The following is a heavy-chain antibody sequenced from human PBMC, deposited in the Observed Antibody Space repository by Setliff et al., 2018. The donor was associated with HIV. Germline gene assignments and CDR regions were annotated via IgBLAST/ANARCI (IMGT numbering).Heavy chain of an antibody. Sequence: KSSETLSLTCVVYGGSFRGYYWSWIRQPPGKGLEWSGESNQSGVIKYLSSLKSRVTMAVDTSKNQFSLKLSSVTAADAAVYYCASRVYYYDSSGYLREEGFDPWGQGTLVTVSS. CDR1: GGSFRGYY. J-gene: IGHJ5*02. V-gene: IGHV4-34*01. CDR3: ASRVYYYDSSGYLREEGFDP. D-gene: IGHD3-22*01. CDR2: SNQSGVI.